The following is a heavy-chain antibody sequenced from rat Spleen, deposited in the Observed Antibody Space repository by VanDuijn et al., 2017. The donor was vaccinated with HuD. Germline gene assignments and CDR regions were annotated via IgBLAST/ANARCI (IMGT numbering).Heavy chain of an antibody. Sequence: EVQLVESGGGLVQPGRSLKLSCTASRFTLSDYYMAWVRQAPTTGLEWVATISYGDSSGHSGTYYRDSVKGRFTISRDNAKSTLSLQMDSLRSEDTATYYCARRHYGYTDYFDYWGQGVMVTVSS. CDR3: ARRHYGYTDYFDY. CDR1: RFTLSDYY. CDR2: ISYGDSSGHSGT. J-gene: IGHJ2*01. D-gene: IGHD1-9*01. V-gene: IGHV5-7*01.